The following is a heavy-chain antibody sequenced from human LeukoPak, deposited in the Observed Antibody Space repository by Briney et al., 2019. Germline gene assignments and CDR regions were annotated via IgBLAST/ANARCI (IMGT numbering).Heavy chain of an antibody. CDR3: ARDLRLQTYYYYGMDV. V-gene: IGHV3-33*01. J-gene: IGHJ6*02. D-gene: IGHD4-11*01. Sequence: GGSLRLSCAASGFTFSSYGMHWVRQAPGKGLEWVAVIWYDGSNKYYADSVKGRFTISRDNSKNTLYLQMNSLRAEDTAVYYCARDLRLQTYYYYGMDVWGQGTTVTVSS. CDR2: IWYDGSNK. CDR1: GFTFSSYG.